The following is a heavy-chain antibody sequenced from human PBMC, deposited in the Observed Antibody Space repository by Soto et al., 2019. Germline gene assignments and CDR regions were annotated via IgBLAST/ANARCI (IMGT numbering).Heavy chain of an antibody. J-gene: IGHJ4*02. CDR3: ARAGGGSSFDS. Sequence: QVQLVESGGGVVQPGRSLRLSCAASGFTFSSYVMHWVRQAPGKGLEWVAVIWYDGSNKYYADSVKGRFTISIDNSKNTMYLQMNSLISEDTAVYYCARAGGGSSFDSWGQGTLVTVSS. V-gene: IGHV3-33*01. CDR2: IWYDGSNK. D-gene: IGHD3-16*01. CDR1: GFTFSSYV.